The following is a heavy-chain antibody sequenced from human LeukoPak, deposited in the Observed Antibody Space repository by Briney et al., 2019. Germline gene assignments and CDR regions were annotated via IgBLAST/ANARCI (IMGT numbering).Heavy chain of an antibody. CDR1: GDSSSSHSYF. Sequence: SSETLSLTCTVSGDSSSSHSYFWGWLRQPPGKGREWIGNIHHIGSTYYNPSLKSRVATSVDTSRNQFSLKLSSVTAADTAVYYCARTLPYSGGWRATFDFWGQGTLVTVSS. CDR2: IHHIGST. CDR3: ARTLPYSGGWRATFDF. V-gene: IGHV4-39*01. D-gene: IGHD6-19*01. J-gene: IGHJ4*02.